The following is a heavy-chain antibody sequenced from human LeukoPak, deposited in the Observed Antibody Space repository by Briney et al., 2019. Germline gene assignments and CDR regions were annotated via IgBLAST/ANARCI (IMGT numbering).Heavy chain of an antibody. CDR1: GFTPSSYS. J-gene: IGHJ4*02. V-gene: IGHV3-21*01. Sequence: PGGTLRLSCAASGFTPSSYSMNWVRQAPGKGLEWVSSISSSSTYIYYADSVRGRFTLSRDNAKNSLYLQGNNLRAEDTAVYYCARGRLGIVGASSGYWGQGTLVTVSS. CDR2: ISSSSTYI. D-gene: IGHD1-26*01. CDR3: ARGRLGIVGASSGY.